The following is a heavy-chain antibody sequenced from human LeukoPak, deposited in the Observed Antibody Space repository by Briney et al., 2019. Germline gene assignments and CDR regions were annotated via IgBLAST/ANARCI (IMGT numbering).Heavy chain of an antibody. V-gene: IGHV4-34*01. CDR3: ATFVGYFDY. CDR1: GGSFSGYY. CDR2: INHSGST. J-gene: IGHJ4*03. Sequence: PSETLSLTCAVYGGSFSGYYWSWVRQPPGKGLEWIGEINHSGSTNYNPSLKSRVTISVDTSKNQFSLKLSSVTAADTAVYYCATFVGYFDYWGPGTLVTVSS.